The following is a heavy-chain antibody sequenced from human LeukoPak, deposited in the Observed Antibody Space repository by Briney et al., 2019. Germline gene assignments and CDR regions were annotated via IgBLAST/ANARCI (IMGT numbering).Heavy chain of an antibody. CDR1: GGSISSGGYY. CDR2: IYYSGST. D-gene: IGHD3-16*02. J-gene: IGHJ4*02. V-gene: IGHV4-31*03. Sequence: SQTLSLTCTVSGGSISSGGYYWSWIRQHPGKGLEWIGYIYYSGSTYYNPSLKSRVTISVDTSKNQFSLKLSSVTAAGTAVYYCARAVIPALYYFDYWGQGTLVTVSS. CDR3: ARAVIPALYYFDY.